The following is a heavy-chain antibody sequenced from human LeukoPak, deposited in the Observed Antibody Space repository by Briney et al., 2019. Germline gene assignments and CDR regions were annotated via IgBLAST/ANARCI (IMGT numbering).Heavy chain of an antibody. J-gene: IGHJ4*02. V-gene: IGHV3-21*01. CDR1: GSTFSSYS. D-gene: IGHD6-13*01. Sequence: PGGSLRLSCAASGSTFSSYSMNWVRQAPGKGLEWVSFISSSRSYIYYADSVKGRFTISRDNAKNSLYLQMNSLRAEDTAVYYCARFIAAPYYFDYWGRGTLVTVSS. CDR2: ISSSRSYI. CDR3: ARFIAAPYYFDY.